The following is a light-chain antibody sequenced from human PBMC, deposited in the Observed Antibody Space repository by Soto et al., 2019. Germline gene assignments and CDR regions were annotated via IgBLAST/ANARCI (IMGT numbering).Light chain of an antibody. J-gene: IGKJ4*01. CDR2: DAS. V-gene: IGKV3-15*01. Sequence: EIVMTQSPGTLSVSPGERVTLSCRASQSVNDNLAWYQQKPGQAPRLLIYDASTRAAGIPASFSGSGSGTEFTLTISSRQSEDFGVYYCQHYNRWPLTFGGGTKVDIK. CDR3: QHYNRWPLT. CDR1: QSVNDN.